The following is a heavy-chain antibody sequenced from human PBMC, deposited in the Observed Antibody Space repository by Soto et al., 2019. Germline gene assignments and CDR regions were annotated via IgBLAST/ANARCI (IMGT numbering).Heavy chain of an antibody. Sequence: QVQLVQSGAEVKKPGASVKVSCKASGYTFTGYYMHWVRQAPGQGLEWMGWINPNSGGTNYAQKFQGWVTRTRDTSISTAYMELSRLRADYTAVYYCARGRVVRGEWNEYAFDIWGQGTMVTVSS. J-gene: IGHJ3*02. D-gene: IGHD3-10*01. CDR3: ARGRVVRGEWNEYAFDI. V-gene: IGHV1-2*04. CDR2: INPNSGGT. CDR1: GYTFTGYY.